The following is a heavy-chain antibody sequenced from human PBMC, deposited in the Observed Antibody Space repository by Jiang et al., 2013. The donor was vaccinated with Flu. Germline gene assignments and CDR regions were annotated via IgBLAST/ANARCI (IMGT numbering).Heavy chain of an antibody. CDR3: ARHEAHIDY. CDR2: IYPGDSDT. Sequence: GAEVEKPGESLKISCKGSGYSFTSYWIGWVRRCPGKPGVDGIIYPGDSDTRYSPSFQGQVTISADKSISTAYLQWSSLKASDTAMYYCARHEAHIDYWGQGTLVTVSS. J-gene: IGHJ4*02. V-gene: IGHV5-51*01. CDR1: GYSFTSYW.